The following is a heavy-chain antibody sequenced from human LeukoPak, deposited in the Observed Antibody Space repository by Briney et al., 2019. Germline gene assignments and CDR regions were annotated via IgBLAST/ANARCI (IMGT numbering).Heavy chain of an antibody. CDR1: GYTFTDYY. Sequence: ASVKVSCKASGYTFTDYYIHWVRQAPGQGLEGMGGINPNSGVTRYAQRFQGRVTMTRDTSISTAYMDLSRLRSDGTAMYYCARWGGGTPPYFDYWGQGTLVTVSS. J-gene: IGHJ4*02. V-gene: IGHV1-2*02. CDR2: INPNSGVT. D-gene: IGHD2-15*01. CDR3: ARWGGGTPPYFDY.